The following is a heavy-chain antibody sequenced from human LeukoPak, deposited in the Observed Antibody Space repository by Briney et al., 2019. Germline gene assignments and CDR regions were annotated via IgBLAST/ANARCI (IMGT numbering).Heavy chain of an antibody. V-gene: IGHV3-23*01. J-gene: IGHJ5*02. CDR1: GLTLSSYA. Sequence: GGSLRLSCAASGLTLSSYAMSGARQAPGKGLEWVSSISGSGGTTNYADSVKGRFTISRDNSKDTLYLQMNSLGVADTALYYCASRTGGLRFFDWLSLWGQGALVTVSS. CDR2: ISGSGGTT. D-gene: IGHD2-21*02. CDR3: ASRTGGLRFFDWLSL.